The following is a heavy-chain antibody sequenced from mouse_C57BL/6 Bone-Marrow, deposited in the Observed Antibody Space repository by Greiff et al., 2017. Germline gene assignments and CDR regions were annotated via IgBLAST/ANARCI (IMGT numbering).Heavy chain of an antibody. CDR3: ARQGGYYVSYYAMDY. D-gene: IGHD2-3*01. CDR2: ISNGGGST. Sequence: EVKLMESGGGLVQPGGSLKLSCAASGFTFSDYYMYWVRQTPEKRLEWVAYISNGGGSTYYPDTVKGRFTISRDNAKNTLYLQMSRLKSEDTAMYYCARQGGYYVSYYAMDYWGQGTSVTVSS. V-gene: IGHV5-12*01. CDR1: GFTFSDYY. J-gene: IGHJ4*01.